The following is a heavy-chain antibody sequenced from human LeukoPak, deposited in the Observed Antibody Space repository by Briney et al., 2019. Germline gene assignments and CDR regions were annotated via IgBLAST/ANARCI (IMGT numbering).Heavy chain of an antibody. V-gene: IGHV3-11*03. D-gene: IGHD2-15*01. CDR2: IAGSGSPT. CDR3: AKTLVASPGNTGGP. CDR1: GFTFSDYY. Sequence: GGSLRLSCAASGFTFSDYYMSWFRQTPGKGLEWISYIAGSGSPTSYADSVKGRFTTSRHNAEKSLYLQMNSLSAEDTAVYYCAKTLVASPGNTGGPWGQGTLVTVSS. J-gene: IGHJ5*02.